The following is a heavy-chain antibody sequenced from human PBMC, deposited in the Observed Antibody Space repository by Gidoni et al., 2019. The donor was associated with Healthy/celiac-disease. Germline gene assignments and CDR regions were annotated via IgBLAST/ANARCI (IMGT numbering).Heavy chain of an antibody. CDR2: ISGSGGST. D-gene: IGHD6-13*01. Sequence: EVQLLESGGGLVQPGGSLRLSCAAAGFTFSSYAMSWVRQAPGKGLGWVSAISGSGGSTYYADSVKGRFTISRDNSKNTLYLQMNSLRAEDTAVYYCAKAGLRISSSWYLFDYWGQGTLVTVSS. CDR3: AKAGLRISSSWYLFDY. J-gene: IGHJ4*02. CDR1: GFTFSSYA. V-gene: IGHV3-23*01.